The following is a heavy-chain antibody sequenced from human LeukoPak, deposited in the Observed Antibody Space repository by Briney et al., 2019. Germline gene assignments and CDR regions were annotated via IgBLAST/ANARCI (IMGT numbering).Heavy chain of an antibody. D-gene: IGHD1-1*01. CDR3: AREVGTGTLDD. Sequence: SVKVSCKASGDFKTYTMTWVRQAPGQRLEWMGGVVPLLGFPDHAQKFQDRLTITTDETTNTAYMELRSQRSEDTAVYYCAREVGTGTLDDWGQGTLVTVSS. J-gene: IGHJ4*02. V-gene: IGHV1-69*05. CDR2: VVPLLGFP. CDR1: GDFKTYT.